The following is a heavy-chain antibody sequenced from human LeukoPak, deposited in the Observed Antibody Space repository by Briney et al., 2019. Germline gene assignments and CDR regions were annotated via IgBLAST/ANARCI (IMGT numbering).Heavy chain of an antibody. CDR2: ISSSSSTI. CDR3: AKAGAVVVVAAKYFDY. J-gene: IGHJ4*02. CDR1: GFTFSSYS. Sequence: GGSLRLSCAASGFTFSSYSMNCVRQAPGKGLEWGSYISSSSSTIYYVDSVKGRFTISRDNAKNSLYLQMNSLRAEDTAVYFCAKAGAVVVVAAKYFDYWGQGTLVTVSS. V-gene: IGHV3-48*04. D-gene: IGHD2-15*01.